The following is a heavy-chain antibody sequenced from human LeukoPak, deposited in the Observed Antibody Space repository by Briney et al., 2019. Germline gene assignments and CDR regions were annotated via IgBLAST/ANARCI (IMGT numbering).Heavy chain of an antibody. J-gene: IGHJ6*02. CDR1: GFTFSSYS. CDR3: ARDPRDYGMDV. Sequence: GGSLRLSCAASGFTFSSYSMNWVRQAPGKGLEWVSVIYSGGSTYYADSVKGRFTISRDNSKNTLYLQMNSLRAEDTAVYYCARDPRDYGMDVWGQGTTVTVSS. V-gene: IGHV3-66*01. CDR2: IYSGGST.